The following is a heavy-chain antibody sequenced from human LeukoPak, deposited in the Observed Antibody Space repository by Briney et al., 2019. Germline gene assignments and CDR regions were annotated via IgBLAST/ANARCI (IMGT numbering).Heavy chain of an antibody. CDR2: IYYSGST. V-gene: IGHV4-59*01. CDR1: GGSISSYS. CDR3: ARDDSSGVVEY. Sequence: PSETLSLTCSVSGGSISSYSWGWIRQPPGKGLEWIGYIYYSGSTTYNPSLKSRVTISVDTSKNQFSLKLSSVTAADAAVYYCARDDSSGVVEYWGQGTLVTVSS. D-gene: IGHD3-22*01. J-gene: IGHJ4*02.